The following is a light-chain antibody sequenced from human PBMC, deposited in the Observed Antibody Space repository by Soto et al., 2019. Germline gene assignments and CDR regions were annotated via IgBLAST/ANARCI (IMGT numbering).Light chain of an antibody. CDR3: QQYNDWPLN. J-gene: IGKJ4*01. CDR2: GAS. V-gene: IGKV3-15*01. Sequence: DMVMTQTPDTLSVSPGERATLSCRASQSVSSNLAWYQQKPGQAPRLLMYGASTRATGFPARFSGSGSGTEFTLTISSLQSEDFAVYYCQQYNDWPLNFGGGTKVEIK. CDR1: QSVSSN.